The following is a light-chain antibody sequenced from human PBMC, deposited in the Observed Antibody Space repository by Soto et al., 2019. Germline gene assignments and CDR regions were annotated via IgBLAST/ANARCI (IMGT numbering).Light chain of an antibody. CDR1: QSVLYSSNNKNY. CDR3: QQYYSTPWT. Sequence: DIVMTQSPDPLAVSLGERATINCKSSQSVLYSSNNKNYLAWYQHKPGQPPKLLIYWASTRESGVPGRFSGSGSGTDFTLNISSLQAEDVAVSYCQQYYSTPWTFGQGTKVEIK. CDR2: WAS. V-gene: IGKV4-1*01. J-gene: IGKJ1*01.